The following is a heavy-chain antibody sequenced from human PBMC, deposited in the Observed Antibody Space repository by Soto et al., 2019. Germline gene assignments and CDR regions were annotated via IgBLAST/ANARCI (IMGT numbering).Heavy chain of an antibody. Sequence: SETLSLTCTASGGSISSDDYYWSWIRQAPGRGLEWIGYIHSSGSIYYNPSLKSRATMSIDTAGNQFSLKVSSVTVADTAVYYCARDLDGLHDDTSGPFPRPGWGQGTLGTVPQ. V-gene: IGHV4-30-4*01. J-gene: IGHJ1*01. CDR1: GGSISSDDYY. CDR3: ARDLDGLHDDTSGPFPRPG. D-gene: IGHD3-22*01. CDR2: IHSSGSI.